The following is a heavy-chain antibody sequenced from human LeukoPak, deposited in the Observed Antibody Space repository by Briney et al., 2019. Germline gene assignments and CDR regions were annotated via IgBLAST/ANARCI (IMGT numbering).Heavy chain of an antibody. J-gene: IGHJ4*02. V-gene: IGHV1-18*01. CDR3: ATDGYSYGPFDY. CDR1: GYTFTSYG. D-gene: IGHD5-18*01. Sequence: ASVKVSCKASGYTFTSYGISWVRQAPGQGLEWMGWISAYNGNTNYAQKFQGRVTMTEDTSTDTAYMELSSLRSEDTAVYYCATDGYSYGPFDYWGQGTLVTVSS. CDR2: ISAYNGNT.